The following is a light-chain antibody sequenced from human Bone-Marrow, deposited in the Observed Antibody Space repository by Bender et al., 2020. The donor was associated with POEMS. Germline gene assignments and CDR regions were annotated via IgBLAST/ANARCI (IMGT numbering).Light chain of an antibody. V-gene: IGLV2-23*02. Sequence: QSALTQPASVSESPGQSITVSCTGDNTDLGPHSVVSWYQQHPVRVPKVMIYEDTKRPSGVSDRFSASRSGRTASLTISGLQAEDEADYYCSSYDATTILFVFGSGTKVSVL. CDR1: NTDLGPHSV. CDR2: EDT. J-gene: IGLJ1*01. CDR3: SSYDATTILFV.